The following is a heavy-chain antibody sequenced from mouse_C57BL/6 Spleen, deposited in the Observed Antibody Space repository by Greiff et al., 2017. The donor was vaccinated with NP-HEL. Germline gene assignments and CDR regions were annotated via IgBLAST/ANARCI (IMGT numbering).Heavy chain of an antibody. CDR1: GYSITSGYD. CDR3: ARDHRDYYGSSYGYFDV. V-gene: IGHV3-1*01. J-gene: IGHJ1*03. Sequence: VQLQQSGPGMVKPSQSLSLTCTVTGYSITSGYDWHWIRHFPGNKLEWMGYISYSGSTNYNPSLKSRISITHDTSKNHFFLKLNSVTTEDTATYYCARDHRDYYGSSYGYFDVWGTGTTVTVSS. CDR2: ISYSGST. D-gene: IGHD1-1*01.